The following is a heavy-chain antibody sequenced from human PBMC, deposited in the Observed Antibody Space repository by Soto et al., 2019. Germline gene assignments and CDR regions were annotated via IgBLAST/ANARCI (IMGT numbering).Heavy chain of an antibody. CDR2: IIPIFGTA. CDR1: GGTFSSYA. V-gene: IGHV1-69*05. D-gene: IGHD3-3*01. Sequence: SVKVSCKASGGTFSSYAISWVRQAPGQGLEWMGGIIPIFGTANYAQKFQGRVTMTRNTSISTAYMELSSLRSEDTAVYYCARGRDYDFWSGYYGMDVWGQGTTVTVSS. CDR3: ARGRDYDFWSGYYGMDV. J-gene: IGHJ6*02.